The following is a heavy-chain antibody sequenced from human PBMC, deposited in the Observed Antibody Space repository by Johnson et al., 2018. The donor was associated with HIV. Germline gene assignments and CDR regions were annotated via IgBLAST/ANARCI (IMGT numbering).Heavy chain of an antibody. J-gene: IGHJ3*02. D-gene: IGHD6-6*01. CDR3: ARVYSSSSAHAFDI. CDR1: GFTFSSYG. Sequence: VQLVESGGGVVQPGGSLRLSCAASGFTFSSYGMHWVRQAPGKGLEWVAFIWYDGLNKYYADSVKGRFTISRDNSKNTLYLQMNGLRAEDTAVYYCARVYSSSSAHAFDIWGQGTMVTVSS. CDR2: IWYDGLNK. V-gene: IGHV3-33*01.